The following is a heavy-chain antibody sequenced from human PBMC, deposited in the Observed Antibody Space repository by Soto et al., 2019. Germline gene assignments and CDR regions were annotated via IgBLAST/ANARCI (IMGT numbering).Heavy chain of an antibody. CDR1: RDTFTSYY. Sequence: SVKVSCKAPRDTFTSYYINWVRQAPGQGLEWMGVINPHGGITAYAQKFKGRVTLTRDTSASTVYMEVSSLTSEDTAMYYCARSSGGNFGIIIEGTNWFASWGQGTLVTVSS. CDR2: INPHGGIT. J-gene: IGHJ5*01. CDR3: ARSSGGNFGIIIEGTNWFAS. D-gene: IGHD1-26*01. V-gene: IGHV1-46*01.